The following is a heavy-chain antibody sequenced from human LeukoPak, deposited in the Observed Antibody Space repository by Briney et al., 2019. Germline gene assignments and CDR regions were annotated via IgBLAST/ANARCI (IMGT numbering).Heavy chain of an antibody. D-gene: IGHD2-15*01. J-gene: IGHJ4*02. CDR1: GASVGSGGYY. CDR3: AREPPGYGIDY. Sequence: TLSLTCTVSGASVGSGGYYWSWLRQHPGRGLEWIGYIYFSGRSFYNPSLKSRVSMSVDRSENQFSLNLTSVTAADTAVYYCAREPPGYGIDYWGQGTQVTVSS. CDR2: IYFSGRS. V-gene: IGHV4-31*03.